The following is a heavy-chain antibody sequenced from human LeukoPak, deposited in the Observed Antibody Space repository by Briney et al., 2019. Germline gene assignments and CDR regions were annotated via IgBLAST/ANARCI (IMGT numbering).Heavy chain of an antibody. CDR1: GGSISSYY. Sequence: SETLSLTCTVSGGSISSYYWSWIRQPPGKGLEWIGYIYYSGSTNYNPSLKSRVTISVDTSKNQFSLKLSSVTAADTAVYYCAGTSIRSWYGIPFDYWGQGTLVTVSS. J-gene: IGHJ4*02. CDR3: AGTSIRSWYGIPFDY. D-gene: IGHD6-13*01. V-gene: IGHV4-59*08. CDR2: IYYSGST.